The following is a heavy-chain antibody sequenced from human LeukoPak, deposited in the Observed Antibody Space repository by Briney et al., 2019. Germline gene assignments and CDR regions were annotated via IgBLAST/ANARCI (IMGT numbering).Heavy chain of an antibody. Sequence: SQTLSLTCTVSGGSISSGGYYWSWIRQHPGKGLEWIGYIYYSGSTYYNPSLKSRVTISADTSKNQFSLKLSSVTAADTAVYYCARERTTVTSNYWGQGTLVTVSS. V-gene: IGHV4-31*03. CDR2: IYYSGST. D-gene: IGHD4-17*01. CDR3: ARERTTVTSNY. CDR1: GGSISSGGYY. J-gene: IGHJ4*02.